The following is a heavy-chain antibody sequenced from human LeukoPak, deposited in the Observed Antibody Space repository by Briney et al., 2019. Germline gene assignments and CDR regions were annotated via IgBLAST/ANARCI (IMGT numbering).Heavy chain of an antibody. CDR3: AKPPGSYVAYFYYGMDV. D-gene: IGHD1-26*01. CDR2: ISGSGYST. J-gene: IGHJ6*02. V-gene: IGHV3-23*01. Sequence: GGSLRLSCAASGFTFSSYAMSWVRQAPGEGLEWVSAISGSGYSTYYADSVRGRFTISRDNSKNTLYLQMNSLSAEDTAVYYCAKPPGSYVAYFYYGMDVWGQGTTVTVSS. CDR1: GFTFSSYA.